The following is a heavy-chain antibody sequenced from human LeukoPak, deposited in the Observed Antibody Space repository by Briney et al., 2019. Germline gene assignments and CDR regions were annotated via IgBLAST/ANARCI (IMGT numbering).Heavy chain of an antibody. Sequence: PSETLSLTCTVSGGSISSYYWSWIRQPPGKGLEWIGYIYYSGSTSYNPSLKSRVTISVDTSENQFSLKLSSVTAADTAVYYCARDGSGSGWANWGQEPWSPSPQ. CDR3: ARDGSGSGWAN. J-gene: IGHJ4*01. CDR1: GGSISSYY. V-gene: IGHV4-59*01. D-gene: IGHD6-19*01. CDR2: IYYSGST.